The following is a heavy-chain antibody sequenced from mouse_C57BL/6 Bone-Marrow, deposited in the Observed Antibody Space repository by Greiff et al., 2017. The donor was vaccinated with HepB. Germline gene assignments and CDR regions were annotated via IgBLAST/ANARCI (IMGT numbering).Heavy chain of an antibody. J-gene: IGHJ1*03. CDR3: TSFPPYDGSSHWYFDV. CDR2: IDPETGGT. V-gene: IGHV1-15*01. D-gene: IGHD1-1*01. CDR1: GYTFTDYD. Sequence: VQLQQSGAELVRPGASVTLSCKASGYTFTDYDMHWVKQTPVHGLEWIGAIDPETGGTAYNQKFKGKAILTADKSSSTAYMELRSLTSEDSAVYYCTSFPPYDGSSHWYFDVWGTGTTVTVSS.